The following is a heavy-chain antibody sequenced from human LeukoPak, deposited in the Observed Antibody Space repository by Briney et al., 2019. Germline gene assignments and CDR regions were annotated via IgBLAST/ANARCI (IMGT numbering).Heavy chain of an antibody. V-gene: IGHV3-7*03. J-gene: IGHJ6*02. CDR3: ARDLAMDV. Sequence: GGSLRLSCAASGFTFSSYWMSWVRQAPGKGLEWVANIKQDGSEKYYVDSVKGRFTISRDNSKNTLYLQMNSLSADDTAVYYCARDLAMDVWGQGIMVTVSS. CDR2: IKQDGSEK. CDR1: GFTFSSYW.